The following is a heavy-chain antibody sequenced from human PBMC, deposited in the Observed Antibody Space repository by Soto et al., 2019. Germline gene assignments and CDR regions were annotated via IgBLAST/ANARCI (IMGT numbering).Heavy chain of an antibody. CDR3: ARAGRDTAQYYYYYGMDV. J-gene: IGHJ6*02. CDR2: ISSSSSYI. Sequence: LRLSCAASGFTFSSYSMNWVRQAPGKGLEWVSSISSSSSYIYYADSGKGRFTISRDNAKNSLYLQMNSLRAEDTAVYYCARAGRDTAQYYYYYGMDVWGQGTTVTVSS. V-gene: IGHV3-21*01. D-gene: IGHD5-18*01. CDR1: GFTFSSYS.